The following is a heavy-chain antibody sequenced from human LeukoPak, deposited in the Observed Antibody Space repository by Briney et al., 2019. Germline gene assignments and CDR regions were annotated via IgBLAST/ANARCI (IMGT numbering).Heavy chain of an antibody. CDR3: ARAYSGYDVDY. CDR1: GGSFSGYY. J-gene: IGHJ4*02. D-gene: IGHD5-12*01. Sequence: PSETLPLTCAVYGGSFSGYYWSWIRQPPGKGLEWIGEINHSGSTNYNPSLKSRVTISVDTSKNQFSLKLSSVTAADTAVYYCARAYSGYDVDYWGQGTLVTVSS. V-gene: IGHV4-34*01. CDR2: INHSGST.